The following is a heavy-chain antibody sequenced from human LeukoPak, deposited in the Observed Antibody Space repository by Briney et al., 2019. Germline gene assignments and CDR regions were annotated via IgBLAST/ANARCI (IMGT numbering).Heavy chain of an antibody. CDR1: GYSFTSYW. D-gene: IGHD5-18*01. CDR2: TYPADSDT. Sequence: GESLKISCRGSGYSFTSYWIAWVRQMPGKGLEWMGVTYPADSDTRYSPSFQGQVTTSADKSISTAYLQWSSLKASDTAMYYCARRAEAMVHFDYWGQGTLVTVSS. V-gene: IGHV5-51*01. J-gene: IGHJ4*02. CDR3: ARRAEAMVHFDY.